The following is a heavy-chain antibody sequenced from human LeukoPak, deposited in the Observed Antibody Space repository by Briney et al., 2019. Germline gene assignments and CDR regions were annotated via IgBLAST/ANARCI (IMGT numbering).Heavy chain of an antibody. CDR1: GYTFTNYY. CDR3: ATIGAKTFDH. J-gene: IGHJ4*02. D-gene: IGHD1-26*01. V-gene: IGHV1-2*02. CDR2: IKPYTGST. Sequence: EASVKVSCTASGYTFTNYYIHWVRQAPGQGLEWMGWIKPYTGSTSYAQKFQGRVTMTRDTSISTAYMDVTTLRSDDTAVYYCATIGAKTFDHWGQGTLVTVSS.